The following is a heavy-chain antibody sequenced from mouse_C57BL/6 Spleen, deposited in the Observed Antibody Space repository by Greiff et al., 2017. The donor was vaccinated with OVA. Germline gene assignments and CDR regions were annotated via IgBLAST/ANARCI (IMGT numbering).Heavy chain of an antibody. CDR3: ARERGLTGAWFAY. Sequence: VQLQQPGAELVKPGASVKLSCKASGYTFTSYWMHWVKQRPGQGLEWIGMIHPNSGSTNYNEKFKSKATLTVDKSSSTAYMQLSSLTSEDSAVYYCARERGLTGAWFAYWGQGTLVTVSA. D-gene: IGHD4-1*01. V-gene: IGHV1-64*01. J-gene: IGHJ3*01. CDR2: IHPNSGST. CDR1: GYTFTSYW.